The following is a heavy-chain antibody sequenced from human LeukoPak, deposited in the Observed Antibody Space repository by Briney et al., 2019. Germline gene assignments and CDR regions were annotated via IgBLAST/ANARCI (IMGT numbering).Heavy chain of an antibody. CDR3: AKDSLTVGAPLNWFDP. V-gene: IGHV3-23*01. Sequence: GGSLRLSCAASGFTFSSYAMSWVRQAPGKGLEWVSPISGSGGSTYYADSVKGRFTISRDNSKNTLYLQMNSLRAEDTAVYYCAKDSLTVGAPLNWFDPWGQGTLVTVSS. D-gene: IGHD1-26*01. CDR1: GFTFSSYA. J-gene: IGHJ5*02. CDR2: ISGSGGST.